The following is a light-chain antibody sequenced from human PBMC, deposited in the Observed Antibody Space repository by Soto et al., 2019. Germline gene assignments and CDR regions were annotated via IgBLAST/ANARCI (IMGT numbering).Light chain of an antibody. CDR3: QTWGTGIHV. CDR1: SGHSSYA. Sequence: QPVLTQSPSASASLGASVKVTCTLSSGHSSYAIAWHQQQPEKGPRYLMKLNSDGSHSKGDGIPDRFSGSSSGAERYLTISRLQSEDEADYYCQTWGTGIHVFGTGTKLTVL. CDR2: LNSDGSH. J-gene: IGLJ1*01. V-gene: IGLV4-69*01.